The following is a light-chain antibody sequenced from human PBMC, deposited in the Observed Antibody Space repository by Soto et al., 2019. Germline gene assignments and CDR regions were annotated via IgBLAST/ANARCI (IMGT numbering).Light chain of an antibody. V-gene: IGLV2-11*01. CDR3: CSYAGNYTVV. J-gene: IGLJ2*01. CDR1: SSDVGGYNY. Sequence: QSALTQPRSVSGSPGQSVTISCTGTSSDVGGYNYVSWYQQHPGKAPKLMIYAVSKRPSRVPDRFSGSKSGNTASLTISGLQAEDEADYYCCSYAGNYTVVFGGGTKLTVL. CDR2: AVS.